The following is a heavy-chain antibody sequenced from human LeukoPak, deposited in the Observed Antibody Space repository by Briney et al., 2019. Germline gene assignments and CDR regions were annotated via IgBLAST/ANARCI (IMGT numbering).Heavy chain of an antibody. Sequence: GRSLRLSCAASGFTFSSYGMHWFGKAQAKGLEGVAVISYDGSNKYYADSVKGRFTISRDNSKNTLYLQMNSLRAEDTAVYYCAKDVESYFDYWGQGTLVTVSS. V-gene: IGHV3-30*18. CDR3: AKDVESYFDY. CDR1: GFTFSSYG. J-gene: IGHJ4*02. CDR2: ISYDGSNK.